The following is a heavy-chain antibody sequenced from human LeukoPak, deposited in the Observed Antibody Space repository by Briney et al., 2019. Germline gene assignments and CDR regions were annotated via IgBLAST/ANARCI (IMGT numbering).Heavy chain of an antibody. V-gene: IGHV4-34*01. CDR1: GGSFSGYY. D-gene: IGHD3-22*01. CDR2: INHSGST. Sequence: PSETLSLTCAVYGGSFSGYYWSWIRQPPGKGLEWIGEINHSGSTNYNPSLKSRVTISVDTSKNQFSLKLSSVTAAETAVYYCARGLSSPYYYPKVCFDYWGQGTLVTVSS. J-gene: IGHJ4*02. CDR3: ARGLSSPYYYPKVCFDY.